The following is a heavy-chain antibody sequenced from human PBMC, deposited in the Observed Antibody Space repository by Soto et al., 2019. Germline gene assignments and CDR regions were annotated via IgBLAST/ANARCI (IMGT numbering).Heavy chain of an antibody. Sequence: ASVKVSCKASGYTFTGYYMHWVRQAPGQGLEWMGWINPNSGGTNYAQKFQGRVTMTRDTSISTAYMELSRLRSDDTAVYYCARDPLYYYDSSGYPTDYYYYGMDVWGQGXMVTVSS. CDR1: GYTFTGYY. CDR3: ARDPLYYYDSSGYPTDYYYYGMDV. D-gene: IGHD3-22*01. J-gene: IGHJ6*02. CDR2: INPNSGGT. V-gene: IGHV1-2*02.